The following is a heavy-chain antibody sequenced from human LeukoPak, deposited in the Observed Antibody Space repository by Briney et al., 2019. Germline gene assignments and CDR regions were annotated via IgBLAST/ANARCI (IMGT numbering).Heavy chain of an antibody. J-gene: IGHJ4*02. CDR1: GFTFNTYT. CDR2: ISGSSGII. D-gene: IGHD3-22*01. V-gene: IGHV3-48*01. Sequence: GGSLRLSCAASGFTFNTYTMNWVRQAPGKGLEWVSYISGSSGIIDYADSVRGRFTISRDNAKNSLYLQMNSLRAEDTAVYYCAGVSTYYESSGQVPFDYWGQGTLVTVSS. CDR3: AGVSTYYESSGQVPFDY.